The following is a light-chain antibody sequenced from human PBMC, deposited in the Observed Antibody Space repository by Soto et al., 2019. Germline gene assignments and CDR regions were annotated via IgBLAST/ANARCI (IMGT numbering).Light chain of an antibody. CDR2: GAS. Sequence: DIQMTQSPSSLSASVGDRVTITCRASQSISNFLNWYQQKPGKAPSLLIYGASNVQSGVPSRFSGSGSGTHFTLTITSLQPEDFATYYCQQSYNSPPFLGGGTKVDIK. CDR1: QSISNF. J-gene: IGKJ4*01. CDR3: QQSYNSPPF. V-gene: IGKV1-39*01.